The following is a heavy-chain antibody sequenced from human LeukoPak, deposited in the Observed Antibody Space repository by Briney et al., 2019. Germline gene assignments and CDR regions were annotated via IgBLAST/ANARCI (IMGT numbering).Heavy chain of an antibody. D-gene: IGHD2-21*01. Sequence: GGSLRLSCAASGFTFSSDAMSWVRQAPGKGLEWVSAISGSGGSTYYAGSVKGRFTISRDNSKNTLYLQMNSLRAEDTAVYYCAKRRGLLEFDCWGQGTLVTVSS. CDR2: ISGSGGST. V-gene: IGHV3-23*01. J-gene: IGHJ4*02. CDR3: AKRRGLLEFDC. CDR1: GFTFSSDA.